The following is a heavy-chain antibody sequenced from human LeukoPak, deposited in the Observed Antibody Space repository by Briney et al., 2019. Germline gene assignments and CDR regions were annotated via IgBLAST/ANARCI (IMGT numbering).Heavy chain of an antibody. CDR3: ARTIMAATGNDY. Sequence: GGSLRLSCVASGFTFSNYWMQWVRQVPGKGLVRVSRLNGDGTNIIYADSVKGRFTISRDNGKNTLYLQMNSLRADDTAVYYCARTIMAATGNDYWGQGTLVTVSS. D-gene: IGHD6-13*01. V-gene: IGHV3-74*01. J-gene: IGHJ4*02. CDR1: GFTFSNYW. CDR2: LNGDGTNI.